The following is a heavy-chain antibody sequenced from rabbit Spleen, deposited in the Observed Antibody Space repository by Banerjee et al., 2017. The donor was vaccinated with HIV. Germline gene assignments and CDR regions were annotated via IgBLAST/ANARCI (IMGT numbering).Heavy chain of an antibody. CDR3: ARLGLIVGGYGNL. CDR2: IVAGSSGST. D-gene: IGHD4-2*01. V-gene: IGHV1S40*01. Sequence: QSLEESGGDLVKPGASLTLTCTASGFSFSNSYYMCWVRQAPGKGPEWIACIVAGSSGSTYYASWAKGRFTISRSTSLNTVTLQMTSLTAADTATYFCARLGLIVGGYGNLWGQGTLVTVS. CDR1: GFSFSNSYY. J-gene: IGHJ4*01.